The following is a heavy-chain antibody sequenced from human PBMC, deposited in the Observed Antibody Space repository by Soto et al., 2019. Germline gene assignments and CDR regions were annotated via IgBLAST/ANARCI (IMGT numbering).Heavy chain of an antibody. CDR1: GGSISSGGYY. CDR2: IYYSGST. Sequence: PSETLSLTCTVSGGSISSGGYYWSWIRQHPGKGLEWIGYIYYSGSTYYNPSLKSRDTISVDTSKNQFSLKLSSVTAADTAVYYCARVVPSFTFGGPYYFDYWGQGTLVTVSS. CDR3: ARVVPSFTFGGPYYFDY. D-gene: IGHD3-16*01. V-gene: IGHV4-31*03. J-gene: IGHJ4*02.